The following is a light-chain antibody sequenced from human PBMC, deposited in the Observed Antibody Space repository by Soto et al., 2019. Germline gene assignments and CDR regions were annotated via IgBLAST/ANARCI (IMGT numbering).Light chain of an antibody. J-gene: IGKJ2*01. Sequence: DIQMTQSPSSLSVSVGDRVTITCRASQSIASFLNWYQQKPGKAPKLLIYASFNLQSGVPSRFSGSGSETDFTLTISRLQPEDFATYYCQQSYITPYTFGQGTILEI. CDR3: QQSYITPYT. V-gene: IGKV1-39*01. CDR1: QSIASF. CDR2: ASF.